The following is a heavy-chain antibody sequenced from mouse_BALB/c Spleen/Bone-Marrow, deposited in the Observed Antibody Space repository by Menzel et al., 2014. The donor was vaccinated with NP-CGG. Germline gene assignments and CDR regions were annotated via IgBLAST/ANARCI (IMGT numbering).Heavy chain of an antibody. CDR2: IWGDGST. CDR3: GKPRARSYTMDY. CDR1: GFSLTSYG. D-gene: IGHD3-1*01. Sequence: QVQLQQSGPGLVAPSQSLSITCTVSGFSLTSYGVSWVRQPPGKSLEWLGVIWGDGSTNYHSALISRLSISRDNSKSQVDKKQNSLQTEDTSTYDRGKPRARSYTMDYWGQGTSVTVSA. J-gene: IGHJ4*01. V-gene: IGHV2-3*01.